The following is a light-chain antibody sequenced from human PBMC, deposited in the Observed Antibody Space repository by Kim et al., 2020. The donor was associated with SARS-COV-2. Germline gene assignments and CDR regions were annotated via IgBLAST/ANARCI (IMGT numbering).Light chain of an antibody. Sequence: NFMLTQPHSVSESPGKTVTISCTRSSGTIVSNYVQWYQQRPGSAPTTVIYEDDQRPSGVPDRFSGSIDRSSNSASLTISGLKTEDEADYYCQSYDSSKQVFGGGTQLTVL. CDR1: SGTIVSNY. V-gene: IGLV6-57*03. J-gene: IGLJ3*02. CDR3: QSYDSSKQV. CDR2: EDD.